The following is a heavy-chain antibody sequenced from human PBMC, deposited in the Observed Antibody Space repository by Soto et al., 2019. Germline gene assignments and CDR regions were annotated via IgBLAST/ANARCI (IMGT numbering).Heavy chain of an antibody. Sequence: EVQLLESGGGLVQPGGSLRLSCAASGFTFKNYAMTWVRQAPGKGLEWVSLIYGSGGSTDYADSVKGRFTISRVNSKNMLYVQMNSLRDEDTAVYYCARKDVAFDYWGQGIPVTVSS. CDR1: GFTFKNYA. D-gene: IGHD5-12*01. CDR3: ARKDVAFDY. V-gene: IGHV3-23*01. CDR2: IYGSGGST. J-gene: IGHJ4*02.